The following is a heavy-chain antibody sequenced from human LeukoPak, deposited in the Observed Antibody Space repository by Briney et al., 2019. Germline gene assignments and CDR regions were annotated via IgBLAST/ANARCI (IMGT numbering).Heavy chain of an antibody. V-gene: IGHV1-69*13. Sequence: SVKVSCKVSGYTLTELSMHWVRQAPGQGLEWMGGIIPIFGTANYAQKFQGRVTITADESTSTAYMELSSLRSEDTAVYYCARDLSSGWYGDWGQGTLVTVSS. CDR1: GYTLTELS. CDR2: IIPIFGTA. J-gene: IGHJ4*02. D-gene: IGHD6-19*01. CDR3: ARDLSSGWYGD.